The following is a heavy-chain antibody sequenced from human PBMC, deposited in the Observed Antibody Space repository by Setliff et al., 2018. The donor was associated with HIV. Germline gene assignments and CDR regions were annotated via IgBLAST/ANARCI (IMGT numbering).Heavy chain of an antibody. D-gene: IGHD3-10*01. Sequence: SETLSLTCTISGGSFGVYRWSWIRQSAGRGLEWIGRIDSSGTTDYKPSLKGRVAISVDTSRNQFSLRVTSVTAADTAVYYCARDQVANYYGSGIDYWGQGTLVTVSS. CDR1: GGSFGVYR. CDR3: ARDQVANYYGSGIDY. V-gene: IGHV4-4*07. CDR2: IDSSGTT. J-gene: IGHJ4*02.